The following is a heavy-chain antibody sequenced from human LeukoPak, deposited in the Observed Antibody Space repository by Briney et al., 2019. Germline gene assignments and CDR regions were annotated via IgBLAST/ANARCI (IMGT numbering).Heavy chain of an antibody. D-gene: IGHD5-18*01. CDR2: ISYDGTTK. V-gene: IGHV3-30-3*01. J-gene: IGHJ4*02. Sequence: GGSLRLSCAASGFTFRRSAMHWVRQAPSTGLEWMAAISYDGTTKNYADSVKGRFTISRDNSENTLYLQINSLRPEDTAVYYCASGYTSANYYFDYWGQGTLVTVSS. CDR3: ASGYTSANYYFDY. CDR1: GFTFRRSA.